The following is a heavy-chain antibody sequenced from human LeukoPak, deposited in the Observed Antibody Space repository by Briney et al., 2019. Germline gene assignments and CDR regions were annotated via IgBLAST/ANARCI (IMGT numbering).Heavy chain of an antibody. CDR3: ARRRPWGAFDI. D-gene: IGHD7-27*01. CDR2: INHSGST. J-gene: IGHJ3*02. Sequence: SDTLCLTCAAHGGSCSGYYCSLIRQPPPKGLEWIGEINHSGSTNYNPSLKSRVTISVDTSKNQFSLKLSSVTAADTAVYYCARRRPWGAFDIWGQGTMVTVPS. CDR1: GGSCSGYY. V-gene: IGHV4-34*01.